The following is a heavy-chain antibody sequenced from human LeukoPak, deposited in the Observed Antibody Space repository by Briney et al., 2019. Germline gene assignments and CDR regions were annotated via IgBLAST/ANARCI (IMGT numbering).Heavy chain of an antibody. CDR1: GYTFSSYA. CDR3: ARELSGDSDY. Sequence: ATVKVSCKASGYTFSSYAISWVRQAPGQGLEWMGGIIPIFGTANYAQKFQGRVTITADESTSTAYMELSSLRSEDTAVYYCARELSGDSDYWGQGTLVTVSS. J-gene: IGHJ4*02. D-gene: IGHD3-10*01. V-gene: IGHV1-69*13. CDR2: IIPIFGTA.